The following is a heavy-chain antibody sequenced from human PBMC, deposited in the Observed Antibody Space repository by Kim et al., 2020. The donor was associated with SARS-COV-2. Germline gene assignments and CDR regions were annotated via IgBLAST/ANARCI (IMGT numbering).Heavy chain of an antibody. CDR1: GFTVSSNY. Sequence: GGSLRLSCAASGFTVSSNYMSWVRQAPGKGLEWVSVIYSGGSTYYADSVKGRFTISRDNSKNTLYLQMNSLRAEDTAVYYCAREGDYGDYYYMDVWGKGTTVTVSS. J-gene: IGHJ6*03. V-gene: IGHV3-53*01. CDR2: IYSGGST. CDR3: AREGDYGDYYYMDV. D-gene: IGHD4-17*01.